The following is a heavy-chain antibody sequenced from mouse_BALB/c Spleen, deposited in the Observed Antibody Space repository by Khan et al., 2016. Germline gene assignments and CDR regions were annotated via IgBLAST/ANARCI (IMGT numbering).Heavy chain of an antibody. Sequence: QIQLVQSGPELKKPGETVKISCKASGYTFTDYSMHWVKQAPGKGLKWMGWINTETGEPTYADDFKGRFAFSLETSASTAYLQINNLKNEDTATYFCARGTMITFVYWGQGTLVTVSA. CDR3: ARGTMITFVY. CDR2: INTETGEP. D-gene: IGHD2-4*01. J-gene: IGHJ3*01. CDR1: GYTFTDYS. V-gene: IGHV9-2-1*01.